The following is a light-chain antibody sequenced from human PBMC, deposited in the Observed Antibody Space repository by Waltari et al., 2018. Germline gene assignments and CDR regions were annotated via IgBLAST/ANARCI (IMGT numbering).Light chain of an antibody. J-gene: IGLJ2*01. CDR1: TSDIASSNL. CDR2: EVS. CDR3: CSYVGGGIFVA. Sequence: QSALTPPASVSGSPGQTITISCTGNTSDIASSNLVSWYQQFPGKAPKLIIYEVSKRLSGVSTRYCGSKSANAASQTITGLEPEDEADFYGCSYVGGGIFVAFGGRTTLTVL. V-gene: IGLV2-23*02.